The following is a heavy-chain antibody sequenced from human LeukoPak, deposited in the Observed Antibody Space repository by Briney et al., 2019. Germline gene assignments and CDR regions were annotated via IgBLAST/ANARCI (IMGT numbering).Heavy chain of an antibody. D-gene: IGHD5-12*01. Sequence: GGSLRLSCAASGFTFSNYNMNWVRQAPGKGLEWVSSISTSSSYIYYADSVKGRFTISRDNAKNSLYLQMNSLRAEDTAVYYCARARLVATTEPFDYWGQGTLVTVSS. CDR2: ISTSSSYI. CDR1: GFTFSNYN. J-gene: IGHJ4*02. V-gene: IGHV3-21*01. CDR3: ARARLVATTEPFDY.